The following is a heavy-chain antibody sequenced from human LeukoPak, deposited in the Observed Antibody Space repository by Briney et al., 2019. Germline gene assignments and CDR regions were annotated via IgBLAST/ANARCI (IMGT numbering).Heavy chain of an antibody. CDR3: ARDQQLEPFHY. Sequence: GGSLRLSCAASGFTFSTSGMHWVRQAPGKGLEWAAFIQYDGTDKFYADSVKGRFTISRDNSKNALYLQMNSLRAEDTAMYYCARDQQLEPFHYWGQGTLVTVSS. D-gene: IGHD1-1*01. CDR1: GFTFSTSG. J-gene: IGHJ4*02. CDR2: IQYDGTDK. V-gene: IGHV3-30*02.